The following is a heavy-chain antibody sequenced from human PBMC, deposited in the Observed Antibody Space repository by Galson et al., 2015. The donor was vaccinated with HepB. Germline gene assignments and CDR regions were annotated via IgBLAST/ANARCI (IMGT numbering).Heavy chain of an antibody. CDR2: INCDRDST. J-gene: IGHJ4*02. D-gene: IGHD6-19*01. CDR1: GFTFDHYT. Sequence: SLRLPCPASGFTFDHYTMPWVRQAPGDGLEWVSLINCDRDSTFYADSVKGRFTISRDNSKNSLYLQMNSLRTEDSALYYCTKDTSSGWSGGYFDYWGQGTLVTVSS. V-gene: IGHV3-43*01. CDR3: TKDTSSGWSGGYFDY.